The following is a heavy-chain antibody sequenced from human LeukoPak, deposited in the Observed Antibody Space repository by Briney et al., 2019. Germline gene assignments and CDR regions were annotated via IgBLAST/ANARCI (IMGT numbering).Heavy chain of an antibody. Sequence: ASVKVSCKASGYTFTSYAMHWVRQAPGQRLEWMGWINAGNGNTKYSQKFQGRVTITRDTSASTAYMELSSLRSEDTAVYYCARVLSPPPVPVNLLMTTVTNALGYWGQGTLVTVSS. CDR1: GYTFTSYA. CDR3: ARVLSPPPVPVNLLMTTVTNALGY. D-gene: IGHD4-17*01. J-gene: IGHJ4*02. V-gene: IGHV1-3*01. CDR2: INAGNGNT.